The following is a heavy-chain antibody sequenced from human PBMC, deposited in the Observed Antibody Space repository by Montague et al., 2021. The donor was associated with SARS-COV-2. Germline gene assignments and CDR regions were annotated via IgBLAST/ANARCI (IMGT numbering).Heavy chain of an antibody. D-gene: IGHD5-12*01. CDR3: ARARYSGYDSLYCYYYYMDV. V-gene: IGHV4-59*01. CDR2: IYYSGST. J-gene: IGHJ6*03. Sequence: SETLSLTCTVSGGSISSYYWSWIRQPPGKGLEWIGYIYYSGSTNYNPSLKSRVTISVDTSKNQFSLKLSSVTAADTAAYYCARARYSGYDSLYCYYYYMDVWGKGTTVTVSS. CDR1: GGSISSYY.